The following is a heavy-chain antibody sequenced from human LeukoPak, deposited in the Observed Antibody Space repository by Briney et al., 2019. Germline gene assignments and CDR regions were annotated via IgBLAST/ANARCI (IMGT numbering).Heavy chain of an antibody. CDR1: GYTFTSYY. CDR2: INAGNGNT. CDR3: ARGDYSNYADPIDY. J-gene: IGHJ4*02. Sequence: GASVKVSCKASGYTFTSYYMHWVRQAPGQGLEWMGWINAGNGNTKYSQKLQGRVTMTTDTSTSTAYMELRSLRSDDTAVYYCARGDYSNYADPIDYWGQGTLVTVSS. V-gene: IGHV1-18*04. D-gene: IGHD4-11*01.